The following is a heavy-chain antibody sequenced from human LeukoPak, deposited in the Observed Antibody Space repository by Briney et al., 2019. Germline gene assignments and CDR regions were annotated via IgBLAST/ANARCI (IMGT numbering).Heavy chain of an antibody. CDR3: ARSRPIFGVVTLDY. CDR2: INHSGST. Sequence: PSETLSLTCAVYGGSFSGYYWSWIRQPPGKGLEWIGEINHSGSTNYNPSLKSRVTISVDTSKNQFSLKLSSVTAADTAVYYCARSRPIFGVVTLDYWDQGTLVTVSS. CDR1: GGSFSGYY. J-gene: IGHJ4*02. D-gene: IGHD3-3*01. V-gene: IGHV4-34*01.